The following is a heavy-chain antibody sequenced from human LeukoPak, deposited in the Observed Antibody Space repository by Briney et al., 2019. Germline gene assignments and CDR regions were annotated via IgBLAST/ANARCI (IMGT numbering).Heavy chain of an antibody. D-gene: IGHD2-2*01. J-gene: IGHJ3*02. CDR1: GFTFSIYG. Sequence: PGGSLRLSCAASGFTFSIYGMHWVRQAPGKGLEWVAFILYDGSNKYYADSVKGRFTIFRDNSKNTLYLQMYSLRAEDTAVYYCAKDKPIIVLPNVVDAFDMWGQGTVVTVSP. CDR3: AKDKPIIVLPNVVDAFDM. V-gene: IGHV3-30*02. CDR2: ILYDGSNK.